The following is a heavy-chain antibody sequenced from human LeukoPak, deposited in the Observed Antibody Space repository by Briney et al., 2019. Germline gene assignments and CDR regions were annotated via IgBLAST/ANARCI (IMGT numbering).Heavy chain of an antibody. Sequence: APVKGSFKASGYPFTSYSMHWGRRAPGQKRAGMGWINTGNGNTKYSQKFQGRVTITRDTSASTAYMELSSLRSEDTAVYYCARDPRNYYGSGSYSGAFDIWGQGTMVTVSS. J-gene: IGHJ3*02. CDR1: GYPFTSYS. V-gene: IGHV1-3*04. CDR2: INTGNGNT. D-gene: IGHD3-10*01. CDR3: ARDPRNYYGSGSYSGAFDI.